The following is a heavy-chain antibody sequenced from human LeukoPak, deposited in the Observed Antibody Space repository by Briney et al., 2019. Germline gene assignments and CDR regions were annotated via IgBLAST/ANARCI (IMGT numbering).Heavy chain of an antibody. CDR3: ARRVYSYGYVFDY. J-gene: IGHJ4*02. D-gene: IGHD5-18*01. CDR1: GGSISSRSYY. CDR2: IYYSGST. V-gene: IGHV4-39*01. Sequence: TSSETLSLTCTVSGGSISSRSYYWDWIRQPPGKGLEWIGTIYYSGSTHYNPSLKSRVTISVDTSKDQFSLKLTSVTAADTAVYSCARRVYSYGYVFDYWGQGTLVTVSS.